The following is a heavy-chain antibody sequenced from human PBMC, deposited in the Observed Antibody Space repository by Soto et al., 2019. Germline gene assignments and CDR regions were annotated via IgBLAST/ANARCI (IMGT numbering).Heavy chain of an antibody. V-gene: IGHV5-51*01. CDR3: ARHGPYDILTGYSFPLDY. D-gene: IGHD3-9*01. Sequence: GESLKISCKRSGYSFTTYWIGWLRQMPGKGLEWMGIIYPGDSDTRYSPSFQGQVTIAADKSISTAYLQWSSLKASDTAMYYCARHGPYDILTGYSFPLDYWGQGTLVTVSS. CDR2: IYPGDSDT. J-gene: IGHJ4*02. CDR1: GYSFTTYW.